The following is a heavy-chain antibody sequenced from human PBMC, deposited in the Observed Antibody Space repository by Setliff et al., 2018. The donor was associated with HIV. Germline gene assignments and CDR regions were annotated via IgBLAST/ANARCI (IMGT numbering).Heavy chain of an antibody. CDR3: ARHNVITYGGLLFDYFYSCLDV. CDR2: IYYSGST. D-gene: IGHD3-16*01. J-gene: IGHJ6*02. V-gene: IGHV4-59*01. Sequence: SETLSLTCAVYGGSFSGYYWNWIRQSPGKGLEWIGYIYYSGSTNYNPSLKSRITISVDTSKNQFSLKLSSVYAAVTAVYYCARHNVITYGGLLFDYFYSCLDVWGQGTTVTVSS. CDR1: GGSFSGYY.